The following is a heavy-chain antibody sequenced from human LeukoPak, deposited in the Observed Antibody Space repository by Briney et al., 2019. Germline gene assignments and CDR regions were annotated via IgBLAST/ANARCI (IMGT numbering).Heavy chain of an antibody. CDR3: ARVSGGFGTYRVDY. Sequence: GGSLGLSCAASGFTFNNYWMTWVRQAPGKGLEWVANIKQDGSEKYYLGSVRGRFTISRDNTENSLYLQMNSLRADDTAVYYCARVSGGFGTYRVDYWGQGTLVTVSS. V-gene: IGHV3-7*01. D-gene: IGHD1-26*01. J-gene: IGHJ4*02. CDR2: IKQDGSEK. CDR1: GFTFNNYW.